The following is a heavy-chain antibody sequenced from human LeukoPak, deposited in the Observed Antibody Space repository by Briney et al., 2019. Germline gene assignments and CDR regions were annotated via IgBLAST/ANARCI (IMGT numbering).Heavy chain of an antibody. CDR2: IYYSGST. D-gene: IGHD1-26*01. J-gene: IGHJ4*02. V-gene: IGHV4-39*07. Sequence: PSETLSLTCTVSGGSISSSSYYWGWIRQPPGKGLEWIGSIYYSGSTYYNPSLKSRVTISVDTSKNQFSLKLSSVTAVDTAVYYCARDLSGSYLDYWGQGTLVTVSS. CDR1: GGSISSSSYY. CDR3: ARDLSGSYLDY.